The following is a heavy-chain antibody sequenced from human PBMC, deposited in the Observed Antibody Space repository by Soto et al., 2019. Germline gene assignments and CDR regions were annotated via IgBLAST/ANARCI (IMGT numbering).Heavy chain of an antibody. CDR3: AKGLGSGSYAASDS. D-gene: IGHD1-26*01. J-gene: IGHJ5*01. CDR2: ITGSGDRT. CDR1: GFTFSSYA. V-gene: IGHV3-23*01. Sequence: EVQLLESGGGLVQPGGSLRLSCAASGFTFSSYALSWVRQAPGKGLEWVSAITGSGDRTYYADSVKGRFTVSRDNSKNTLSLEMNSLSAEDTAQYYCAKGLGSGSYAASDSWGQGTLVTVSS.